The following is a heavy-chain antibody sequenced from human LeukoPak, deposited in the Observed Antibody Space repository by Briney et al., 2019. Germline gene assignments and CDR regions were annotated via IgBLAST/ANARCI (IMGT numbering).Heavy chain of an antibody. CDR2: ISSSSSTI. V-gene: IGHV3-48*01. CDR3: ARDQYYYGSGSYYQFNWFDP. D-gene: IGHD3-10*01. Sequence: GGSLRLSCAASGFTFSSYAMSWVRQAPGKGLEWVSYISSSSSTIYYADSVKGRFTISRDNAKNSLYLQMNSLRAEDTAVYYCARDQYYYGSGSYYQFNWFDPWGQGTLVTVSS. CDR1: GFTFSSYA. J-gene: IGHJ5*02.